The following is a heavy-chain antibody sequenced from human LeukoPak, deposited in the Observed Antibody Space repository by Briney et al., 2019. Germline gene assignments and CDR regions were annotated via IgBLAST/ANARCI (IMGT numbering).Heavy chain of an antibody. V-gene: IGHV1-18*01. D-gene: IGHD2-2*01. J-gene: IGHJ6*04. CDR2: ISAYNGNT. CDR1: GYTFTSYG. CDR3: ARGGGTLGYCSSTSCYMDV. Sequence: KPGASVKVSCKASGYTFTSYGISWVRQAPGQGLEWMGWISAYNGNTNYAQKLQGRVTMTTDTSTSTAYMELRSLRSDDTAVYYCARGGGTLGYCSSTSCYMDVWGKGTTVTVSS.